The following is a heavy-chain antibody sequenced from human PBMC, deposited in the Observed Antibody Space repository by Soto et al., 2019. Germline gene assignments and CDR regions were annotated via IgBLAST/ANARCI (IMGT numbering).Heavy chain of an antibody. D-gene: IGHD3-22*01. CDR3: ARARISGYLVEPYYFDY. V-gene: IGHV1-69*13. Sequence: SVKVSCKASVGTFSSYAISWVRPAPGQGLEWMGGIIPIFGTANYAQKFQVRVTITADESTSTAYMELSSLRSEDTSVYYCARARISGYLVEPYYFDYWAQGTLVTVSS. J-gene: IGHJ4*02. CDR2: IIPIFGTA. CDR1: VGTFSSYA.